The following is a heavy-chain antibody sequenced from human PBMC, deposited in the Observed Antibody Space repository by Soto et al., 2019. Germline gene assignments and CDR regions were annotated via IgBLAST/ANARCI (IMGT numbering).Heavy chain of an antibody. CDR1: GFTFSSYA. J-gene: IGHJ4*02. D-gene: IGHD2-2*01. CDR2: ISGSGGST. V-gene: IGHV3-23*01. Sequence: EVQLLESGGGLVQPGGSLRLSCAASGFTFSSYARSWVRQAPGKGLEWVSAISGSGGSTYYADSVKGRFTISRDNSKNTLYLQMNSLRAEDTAVYYCAKCLSPSKSCTYFDYWGQGTLVTVSS. CDR3: AKCLSPSKSCTYFDY.